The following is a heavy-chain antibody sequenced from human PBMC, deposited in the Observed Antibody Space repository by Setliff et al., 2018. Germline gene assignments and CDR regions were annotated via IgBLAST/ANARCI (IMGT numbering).Heavy chain of an antibody. J-gene: IGHJ4*02. CDR1: GYTFTSYD. D-gene: IGHD3-22*01. CDR2: MNPNSGNT. Sequence: GASVKVSCKASGYTFTSYDINWVRQATGQGLEWMGWMNPNSGNTGYAQKFQGRVTITRDTSASTAYMELSSLTSEDTAVYYCARRPYDSSGYFKYWGQGTLVNRLL. CDR3: ARRPYDSSGYFKY. V-gene: IGHV1-8*03.